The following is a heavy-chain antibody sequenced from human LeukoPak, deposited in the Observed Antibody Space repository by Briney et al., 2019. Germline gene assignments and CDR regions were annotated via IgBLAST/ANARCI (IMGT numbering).Heavy chain of an antibody. CDR3: TYGQGNAFDY. D-gene: IGHD3-10*01. J-gene: IGHJ4*02. CDR1: GFTFSSYA. CDR2: ISGSGGST. Sequence: GGSLRLSCAASGFTFSSYAMSWVRQAPGKGLEWVSAISGSGGSTYYADAVKGRFTISRDNSKHRLYLQMNTLRGEDTAVYYCTYGQGNAFDYWGQGTLVNVSS. V-gene: IGHV3-23*01.